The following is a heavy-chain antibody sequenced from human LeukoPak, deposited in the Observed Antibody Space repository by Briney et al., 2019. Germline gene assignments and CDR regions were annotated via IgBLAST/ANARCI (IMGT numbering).Heavy chain of an antibody. J-gene: IGHJ3*02. V-gene: IGHV4-34*01. D-gene: IGHD6-19*01. CDR1: GGSFSGYY. CDR3: ARGITSSGRMGAFDI. Sequence: NPSETLSVTCAVYGGSFSGYYWSWIRQPPGKGLEWIGEINHSGSNNYNPSLKSRVTISVDTSKNQFSLKLSSVTAADTAVYYCARGITSSGRMGAFDIWGQGTMVTVSS. CDR2: INHSGSN.